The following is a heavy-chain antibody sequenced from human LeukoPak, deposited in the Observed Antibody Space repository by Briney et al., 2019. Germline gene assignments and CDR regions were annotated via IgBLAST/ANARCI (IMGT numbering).Heavy chain of an antibody. J-gene: IGHJ4*02. CDR3: ANTFHEGFNYDFWSGLYYFDY. CDR2: ISGSGGST. CDR1: GFTFSSYA. D-gene: IGHD3-3*01. V-gene: IGHV3-23*01. Sequence: GGSLRLSCAASGFTFSSYAVSWVRQAPGKGLEWVSAISGSGGSTYYADSVKGRFTISRDNSKNTLYLQMNSLRAEDTAVYYCANTFHEGFNYDFWSGLYYFDYWGQGTLVTVSS.